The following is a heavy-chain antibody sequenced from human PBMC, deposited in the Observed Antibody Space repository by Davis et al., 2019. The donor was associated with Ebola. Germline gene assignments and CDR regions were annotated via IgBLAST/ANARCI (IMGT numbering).Heavy chain of an antibody. CDR2: ISYDGSNK. D-gene: IGHD2/OR15-2a*01. J-gene: IGHJ3*01. CDR1: GFTFSSYG. Sequence: GGSLRLSCAASGFTFSSYGTSWVRQAPGKGLEWVAVISYDGSNKYYAHSVKGRFTIPRDNSKNTLNVQMNSLRAEDTAIYYCAKDNRNIWSEVWGQGTMVTVSS. CDR3: AKDNRNIWSEV. V-gene: IGHV3-30*18.